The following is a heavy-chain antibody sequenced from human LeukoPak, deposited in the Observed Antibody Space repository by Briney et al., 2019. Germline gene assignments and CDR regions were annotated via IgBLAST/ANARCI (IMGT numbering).Heavy chain of an antibody. CDR2: ISYDGSNK. Sequence: GGSLRLSCADSGFTFSSYAMHWVRQAPGKGLEWVAVISYDGSNKYYADSVKGRFTISRDNSKNTLYLQMNSLRAEDTAVYYCARDLIAAAYWGQGTLVTVSS. CDR1: GFTFSSYA. V-gene: IGHV3-30*16. J-gene: IGHJ4*02. CDR3: ARDLIAAAY. D-gene: IGHD6-13*01.